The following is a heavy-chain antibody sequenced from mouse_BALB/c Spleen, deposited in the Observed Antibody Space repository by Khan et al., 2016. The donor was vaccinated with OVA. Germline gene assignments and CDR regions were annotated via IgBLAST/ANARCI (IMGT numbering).Heavy chain of an antibody. CDR1: GYTFTNYY. J-gene: IGHJ3*01. CDR3: SRSGYGTFAY. D-gene: IGHD2-1*01. Sequence: QVQLKESGAELVKPGASVRLSCKASGYTFTNYYLYWVKQRPGHGLECIGDINPSNGGTNFNEKFKNKVTLTVDKSSSTAYMQLSSLTSEDSAVYYCSRSGYGTFAYWGQGTLVTVSA. V-gene: IGHV1S81*02. CDR2: INPSNGGT.